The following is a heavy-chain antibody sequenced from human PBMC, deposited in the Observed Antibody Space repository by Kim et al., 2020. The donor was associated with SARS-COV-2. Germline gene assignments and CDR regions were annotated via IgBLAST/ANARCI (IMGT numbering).Heavy chain of an antibody. Sequence: ADSVKGRFTISRDNSKNTLYLQMNSLRAEDTAVYYCAKDLTKAARGVFDYWGQGTLVTVSS. V-gene: IGHV3-23*01. CDR3: AKDLTKAARGVFDY. J-gene: IGHJ4*02. D-gene: IGHD6-6*01.